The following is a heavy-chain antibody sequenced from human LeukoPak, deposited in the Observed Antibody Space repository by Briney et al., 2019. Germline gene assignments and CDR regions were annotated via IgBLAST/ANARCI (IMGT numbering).Heavy chain of an antibody. V-gene: IGHV1-69*05. CDR2: IIPIFGTA. D-gene: IGHD1-26*01. J-gene: IGHJ4*02. Sequence: ASVKVSCKASGGTFSSYAISWVRQAPGQGLEWMGGIIPIFGTANYAQKFQGRLTITTDESTSTAYMELSSLRSEDTAVYYCARAPSGSYWGYFDYWGQGTLVTVSS. CDR1: GGTFSSYA. CDR3: ARAPSGSYWGYFDY.